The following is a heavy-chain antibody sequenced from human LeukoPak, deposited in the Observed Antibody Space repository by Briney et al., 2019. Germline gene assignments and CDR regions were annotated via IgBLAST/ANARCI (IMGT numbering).Heavy chain of an antibody. CDR2: VNLQGST. D-gene: IGHD2-2*01. CDR1: GGSISITNW. V-gene: IGHV4-4*02. CDR3: AREGGPYRPLDY. J-gene: IGHJ4*02. Sequence: PSETLSLTCGVSGGSISITNWWTWVRQPPGKGLEWVGEVNLQGSTNYNPSLKSRVAISVYKSANHSSLKLTSVTAADTAVYYCAREGGPYRPLDYSGQGTLVTVAS.